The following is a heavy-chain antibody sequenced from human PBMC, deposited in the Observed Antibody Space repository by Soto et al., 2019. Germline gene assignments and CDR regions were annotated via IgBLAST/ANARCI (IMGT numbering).Heavy chain of an antibody. D-gene: IGHD2-15*01. CDR2: IYWNDDK. CDR1: GFSLTTTGVG. J-gene: IGHJ4*02. Sequence: GLTLVSPTHALTLPCTFSGFSLTTTGVGVGWIRQPPGKSLELLALIYWNDDKRYSPSLKSRLAITKDNSKNQVVLTMNKMDHVDTATYYCVHRTPPSPASYTDLYFDYWGQGTLVTVSS. V-gene: IGHV2-5*01. CDR3: VHRTPPSPASYTDLYFDY.